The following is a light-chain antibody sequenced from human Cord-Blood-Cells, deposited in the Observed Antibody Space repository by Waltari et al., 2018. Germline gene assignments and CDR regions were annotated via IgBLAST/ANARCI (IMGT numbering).Light chain of an antibody. CDR2: LGS. V-gene: IGKV2-28*01. CDR3: MQALQTPWT. J-gene: IGKJ1*01. Sequence: DTMLTQTPLSLPVPPGEPDSLPCRSSQSRLHCNGYNCLDWYLQKPGQSPQLLFFLGSKRASGVPDRFSGSGSGTDFTLKISRVEAEDVGVYYCMQALQTPWTFGQGTKVEIK. CDR1: QSRLHCNGYNC.